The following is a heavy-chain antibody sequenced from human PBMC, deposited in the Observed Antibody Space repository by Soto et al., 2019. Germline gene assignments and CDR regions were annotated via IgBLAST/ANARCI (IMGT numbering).Heavy chain of an antibody. CDR1: GYAISSGFY. J-gene: IGHJ5*02. Sequence: PSETLSLTCDVSGYAISSGFYWAWIRQPPGKRLEWIGNIYHTGTTYYNPSLKSRVTMSVDTSKNQFSLKLSSVTAADTAVYYCARGQGGVLMVYASWADWFDPWGQGTLVTVSS. D-gene: IGHD2-8*01. V-gene: IGHV4-38-2*01. CDR3: ARGQGGVLMVYASWADWFDP. CDR2: IYHTGTT.